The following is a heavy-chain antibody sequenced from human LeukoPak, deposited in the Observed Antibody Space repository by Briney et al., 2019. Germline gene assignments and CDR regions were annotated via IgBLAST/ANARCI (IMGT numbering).Heavy chain of an antibody. J-gene: IGHJ4*02. Sequence: GGSLRLSCAASGFTFSNYYMSWIRQAPGKGLVWVSYISSRSSNKEYADSVKGRFTISRDNSKNTLYLQMNSLRAEDTAVYYCAKNGYSSSWYRGYWGQGTLVTVSS. CDR3: AKNGYSSSWYRGY. D-gene: IGHD6-13*01. V-gene: IGHV3-11*04. CDR2: ISSRSSNK. CDR1: GFTFSNYY.